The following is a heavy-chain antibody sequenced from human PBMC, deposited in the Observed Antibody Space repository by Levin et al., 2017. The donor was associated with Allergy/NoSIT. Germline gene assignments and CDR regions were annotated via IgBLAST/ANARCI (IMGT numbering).Heavy chain of an antibody. CDR2: IKSETDGGTT. CDR1: GFAFSSAS. D-gene: IGHD5-12*01. CDR3: GTGGLGI. Sequence: GGSLRLSCAASGFAFSSASMGWVRQAPEKGLEWVGRIKSETDGGTTDYVAPVKGRFSVSRDDSKYMLYLQMNSLKGEDTAVYYCGTGGLGIWGQGTLVTVSS. J-gene: IGHJ4*02. V-gene: IGHV3-15*01.